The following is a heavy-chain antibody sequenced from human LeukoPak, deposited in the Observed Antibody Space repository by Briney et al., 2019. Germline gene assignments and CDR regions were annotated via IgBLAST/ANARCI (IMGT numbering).Heavy chain of an antibody. CDR3: ARRGYGALRYFQH. D-gene: IGHD4-17*01. CDR1: GGSFSGCY. Sequence: SETLSLTCAVYGGSFSGCYWSWIRQPPGKGLEWIGEINHSGSTNYNPSLKSRVTISVDTSKNQFSLKLSSVTAADTAVYYCARRGYGALRYFQHWGQGTLVTVSS. V-gene: IGHV4-34*01. CDR2: INHSGST. J-gene: IGHJ1*01.